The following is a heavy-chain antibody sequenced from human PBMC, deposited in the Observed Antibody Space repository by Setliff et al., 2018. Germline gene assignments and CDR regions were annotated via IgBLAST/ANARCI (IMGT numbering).Heavy chain of an antibody. D-gene: IGHD6-19*01. V-gene: IGHV4-59*01. CDR2: IQNGGNT. CDR3: ARDQYTSGWYGPPESYFDC. CDR1: GDSISRYY. Sequence: PSETLSLTCTVSGDSISRYYWSWIRQPPGKGLERIGYIQNGGNTKYNPSLGSRITMSVDTSKNQFSLKLSSVTAADTAVYYCARDQYTSGWYGPPESYFDCWGLGILVTVSS. J-gene: IGHJ4*01.